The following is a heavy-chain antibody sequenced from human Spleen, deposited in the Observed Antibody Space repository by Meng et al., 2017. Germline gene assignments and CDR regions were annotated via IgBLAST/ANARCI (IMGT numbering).Heavy chain of an antibody. Sequence: GESLKISCAASGFTFSSYAMHWVRQAPGKGLEWVAVISYDGSNKYYADSVKGRFTISRDNSKNTLYLQMNSLRAEDTAVYYCARTIGTNSGSYYFDYWGQGTLVTVSS. V-gene: IGHV3-30*01. D-gene: IGHD1-26*01. J-gene: IGHJ4*02. CDR1: GFTFSSYA. CDR2: ISYDGSNK. CDR3: ARTIGTNSGSYYFDY.